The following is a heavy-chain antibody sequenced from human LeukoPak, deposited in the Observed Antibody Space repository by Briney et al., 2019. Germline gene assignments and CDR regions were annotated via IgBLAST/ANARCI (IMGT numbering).Heavy chain of an antibody. CDR1: GXTXXXYA. J-gene: IGHJ4*02. Sequence: VXXXXXXXGXTXXXYAISWVRQAPXQXLEWMGGIIPIFGTANYAQKFQGRVTITADESTSTAYMELSSLRSEDTAVYYCARGEYSSGWTSGYFDYWGQGTLVTVSS. V-gene: IGHV1-69*01. CDR3: ARGEYSSGWTSGYFDY. D-gene: IGHD6-19*01. CDR2: IIPIFGTA.